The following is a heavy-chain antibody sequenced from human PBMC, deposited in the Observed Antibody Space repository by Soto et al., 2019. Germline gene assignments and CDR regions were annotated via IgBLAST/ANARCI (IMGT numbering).Heavy chain of an antibody. CDR3: ASLRIGYCSSTSCYSYYGMDV. J-gene: IGHJ6*02. Sequence: ASVKVSCKASGYTFTSYAMHWVRQAPGQRLEWMGWINAGNGNTKYSQKFQGRVTITRDTSASTAYMELSSLRSEDTAVYYCASLRIGYCSSTSCYSYYGMDVWGQGTTVTVSS. D-gene: IGHD2-2*02. CDR2: INAGNGNT. CDR1: GYTFTSYA. V-gene: IGHV1-3*01.